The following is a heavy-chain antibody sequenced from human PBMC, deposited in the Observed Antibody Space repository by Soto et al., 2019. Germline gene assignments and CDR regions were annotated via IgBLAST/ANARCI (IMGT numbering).Heavy chain of an antibody. J-gene: IGHJ4*02. D-gene: IGHD3-16*02. Sequence: QVQLVQSGAEVKKPGSSVKVSCKASGGTFSNYAISWVRQAPGQGLEWMGGIIPIFGTANYAQKFQGRVTITADKSTSTAYMELSSLRSEDTAVYYCAREMITFGGVIVKGSGTFDYWGQGTLVTVSS. CDR1: GGTFSNYA. CDR2: IIPIFGTA. V-gene: IGHV1-69*06. CDR3: AREMITFGGVIVKGSGTFDY.